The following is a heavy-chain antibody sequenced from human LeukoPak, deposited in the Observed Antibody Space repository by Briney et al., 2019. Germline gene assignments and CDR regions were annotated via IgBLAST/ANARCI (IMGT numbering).Heavy chain of an antibody. CDR3: ARDQSGGINYYDRGAFDI. D-gene: IGHD3-22*01. J-gene: IGHJ3*02. Sequence: GGSLRLSCAASGFTLSSYAMHWVRQAPGKGLEWVAVISYDGSNKYYADSVKGRFTISRDNSKNTLYLQMNSLRAEDTAVYYCARDQSGGINYYDRGAFDIWGQGTMVTVSS. CDR2: ISYDGSNK. V-gene: IGHV3-30-3*01. CDR1: GFTLSSYA.